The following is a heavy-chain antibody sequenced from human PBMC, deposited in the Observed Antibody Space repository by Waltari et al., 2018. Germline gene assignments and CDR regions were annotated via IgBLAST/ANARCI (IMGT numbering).Heavy chain of an antibody. CDR2: IYTSGST. D-gene: IGHD6-19*01. CDR1: GGSISSGSYY. CDR3: ARGRRRAVAGNNYYYYYGMDV. V-gene: IGHV4-61*02. Sequence: QVQLQESGPGLVKPSQTLSLTCTVSGGSISSGSYYWSWIRQPAGKGLEWIGRIYTSGSTNYNHSRKSRFTISVDTSKNQFSLKLSSVTDADTAVYYCARGRRRAVAGNNYYYYYGMDVWGQGTTVTVSS. J-gene: IGHJ6*02.